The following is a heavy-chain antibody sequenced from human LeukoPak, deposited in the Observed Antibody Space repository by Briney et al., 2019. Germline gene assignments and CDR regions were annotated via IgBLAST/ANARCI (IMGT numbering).Heavy chain of an antibody. V-gene: IGHV3-7*01. J-gene: IGHJ5*02. CDR2: IKQDGSEQ. CDR3: ARNQLTGGRAP. CDR1: GFTFSTYW. D-gene: IGHD1-14*01. Sequence: GGSLRLSCAASGFTFSTYWMSWVRQAPGKGLEWVANIKQDGSEQYYVDSVKGRFTISRDNAKNSLYLQMNSLRVEDTAVYYCARNQLTGGRAPWGQGTLVTVSS.